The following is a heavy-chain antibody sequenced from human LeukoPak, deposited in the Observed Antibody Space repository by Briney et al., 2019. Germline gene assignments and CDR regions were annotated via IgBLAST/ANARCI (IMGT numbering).Heavy chain of an antibody. CDR2: INSDVSTT. J-gene: IGHJ3*02. CDR1: GFTFSSYW. D-gene: IGHD6-19*01. CDR3: ARRGAVANAFDI. V-gene: IGHV3-74*01. Sequence: LAGGSLRLSCAASGFTFSSYWMHWVRQAPGKGLVWVSRINSDVSTTTYADSVKGRFTISRDNAKNTLYLQMNSLRAEDTAVYYCARRGAVANAFDIWGLGTMVTVSS.